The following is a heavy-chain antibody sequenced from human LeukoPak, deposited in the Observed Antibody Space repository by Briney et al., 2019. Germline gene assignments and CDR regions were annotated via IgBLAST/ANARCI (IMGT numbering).Heavy chain of an antibody. CDR3: ARGSSVNAFDI. V-gene: IGHV4-31*03. D-gene: IGHD3-22*01. CDR2: IYYSGST. Sequence: SETLSPTCTVSGGSISSGGYYWSWIRQHPGKGLEWIGYIYYSGSTYYNPSLKSRVTISVDTSKNQFSLKLSSVTAADTAVYYCARGSSVNAFDIWGQGTMVTVSS. CDR1: GGSISSGGYY. J-gene: IGHJ3*02.